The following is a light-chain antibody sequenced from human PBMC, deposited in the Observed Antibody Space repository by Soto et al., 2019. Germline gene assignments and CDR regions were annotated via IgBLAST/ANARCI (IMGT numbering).Light chain of an antibody. CDR2: GAS. CDR1: QSVTSSY. Sequence: EIVLTQSPGTLSLSPGERATLSCRASQSVTSSYLAWYQQKPGQAPRLLIYGASRRATGIPDRFSGCGSGTDFTLTISRLEAEDVAVYYCQPYGTCGQGTKLEIK. CDR3: QPYGT. V-gene: IGKV3-20*01. J-gene: IGKJ2*01.